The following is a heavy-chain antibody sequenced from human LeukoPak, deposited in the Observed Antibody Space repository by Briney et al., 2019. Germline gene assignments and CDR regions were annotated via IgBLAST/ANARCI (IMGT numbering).Heavy chain of an antibody. J-gene: IGHJ4*02. CDR3: ARSYDIWSARVFFAY. CDR1: GGSISSYY. Sequence: SETLSLTCTVSGGSISSYYWSWIRQPPGKGLEWIGYIYYTGSTNYSPSLKSRVTISVDTSNNQFSLRLSSVTAADTAVYYCARSYDIWSARVFFAYWGQGTLVTVSS. D-gene: IGHD3-3*01. V-gene: IGHV4-59*12. CDR2: IYYTGST.